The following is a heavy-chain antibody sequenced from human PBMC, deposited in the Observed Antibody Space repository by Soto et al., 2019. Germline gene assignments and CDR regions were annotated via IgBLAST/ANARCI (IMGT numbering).Heavy chain of an antibody. Sequence: GGSLRLSCAASGFTFSSYGMHWVRQAPGKGLEWVAVIWYDGSNKYYADSVKGRFTISRDNSKNTLYLQMNSLRAEDTAVYYCARDIVVVPAAMRYGSLDYWGQGTL. CDR3: ARDIVVVPAAMRYGSLDY. D-gene: IGHD2-2*01. CDR2: IWYDGSNK. V-gene: IGHV3-33*01. CDR1: GFTFSSYG. J-gene: IGHJ4*02.